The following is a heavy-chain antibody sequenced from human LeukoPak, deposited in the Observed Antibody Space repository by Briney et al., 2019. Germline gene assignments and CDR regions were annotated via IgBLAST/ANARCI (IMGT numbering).Heavy chain of an antibody. J-gene: IGHJ4*02. CDR3: AKYLTVAGSTGYLDY. D-gene: IGHD6-19*01. CDR2: ISGSGGST. Sequence: QTGGSLRLSCAASGFTFSSYAMSWVRQAPGKGLEWVSAISGSGGSTYYADSVKGRFTISRDNSKNTLYLQMNSLRAEDTAVYYCAKYLTVAGSTGYLDYWGQGTLVTVSS. CDR1: GFTFSSYA. V-gene: IGHV3-23*01.